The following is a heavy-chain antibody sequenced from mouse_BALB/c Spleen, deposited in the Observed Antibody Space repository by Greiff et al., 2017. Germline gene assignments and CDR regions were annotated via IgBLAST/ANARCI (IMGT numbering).Heavy chain of an antibody. CDR2: INPSTGYT. CDR3: AKGVIPQFAY. D-gene: IGHD2-2*01. J-gene: IGHJ3*01. V-gene: IGHV1-7*01. CDR1: GYTFTSYW. Sequence: QVQLKQSGAELAKPGASVKMSCKASGYTFTSYWMHWVKQRPGQGLEWIGYINPSTGYTEYNQKFKDKATLTADKSSSTAYMQLSRLTSEDSAVYYCAKGVIPQFAYWGQGTLVTVSA.